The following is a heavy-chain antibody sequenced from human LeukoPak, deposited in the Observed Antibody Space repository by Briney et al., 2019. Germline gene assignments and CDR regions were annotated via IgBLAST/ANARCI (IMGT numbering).Heavy chain of an antibody. J-gene: IGHJ5*02. V-gene: IGHV3-73*01. CDR2: IDKKDKGYATAT. CDR1: GFTFSGAA. D-gene: IGHD1-26*01. Sequence: PGGSLRLSCAASGFTFSGAAIHWVWQSSGKGLEWVGQIDKKDKGYATATAYAASVKGRFTISRDDSINTAYLQMKSLKTEDTALYYCTMDSGTYNWFDLWGQGTLVTVSS. CDR3: TMDSGTYNWFDL.